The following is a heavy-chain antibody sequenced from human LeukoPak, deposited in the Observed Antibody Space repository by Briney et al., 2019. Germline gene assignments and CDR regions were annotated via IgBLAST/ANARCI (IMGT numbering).Heavy chain of an antibody. CDR3: ARVGIAVAGTLFDY. Sequence: GSLRLSCAASGFTVSSNYMSWVRQAPGKGLEWVSVIYSGGSTYYADSVKGRFTISRDNSKNTLYLQMNSLRAEDTAVYYCARVGIAVAGTLFDYRGQGTLVTASS. D-gene: IGHD6-19*01. J-gene: IGHJ4*02. CDR1: GFTVSSNY. CDR2: IYSGGST. V-gene: IGHV3-66*01.